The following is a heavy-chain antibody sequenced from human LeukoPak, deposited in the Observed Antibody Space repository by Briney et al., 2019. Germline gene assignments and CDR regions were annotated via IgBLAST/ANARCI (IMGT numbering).Heavy chain of an antibody. V-gene: IGHV4-59*08. CDR3: TRRVVVIGLHYFDS. J-gene: IGHJ4*02. D-gene: IGHD3-22*01. CDR1: GGSISSYY. Sequence: SETLSLTCTVSGGSISSYYWSWIRQPPGKGLEWIGYIYYSGSTNYNPSLKSRVTISVDTSKNQFSLKLSSVTAADTAMYYCTRRVVVIGLHYFDSWGQGTLVTVSS. CDR2: IYYSGST.